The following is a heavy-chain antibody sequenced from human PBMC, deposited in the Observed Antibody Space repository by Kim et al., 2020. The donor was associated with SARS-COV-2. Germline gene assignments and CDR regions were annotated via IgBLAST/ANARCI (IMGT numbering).Heavy chain of an antibody. V-gene: IGHV7-4-1*02. CDR2: INTNTGNP. D-gene: IGHD3-10*01. Sequence: ASVKVSCKASGYTFTSYAMNWVRQAPGQGLEWMGWINTNTGNPTHAQGFTGRFVFSLDTAVSTAYLQISSLKAEDTAVYYCARGGPYYYGSGSYYPDAFDMWRQGTMVTVSS. J-gene: IGHJ3*02. CDR1: GYTFTSYA. CDR3: ARGGPYYYGSGSYYPDAFDM.